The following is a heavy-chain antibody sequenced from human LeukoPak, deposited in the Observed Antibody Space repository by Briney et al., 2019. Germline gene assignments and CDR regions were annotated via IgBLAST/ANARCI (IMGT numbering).Heavy chain of an antibody. J-gene: IGHJ4*02. V-gene: IGHV3-74*01. Sequence: GGSLRLSCAASGFTFSNYWMHWVRQVPGKGLVWVSRINTDGTRTNYADSVEGRFTISRENARNTVYLQMNSLRAEDTAVYYCARSPGYYYDSSGYDEADYWGQGTPVTVSS. CDR1: GFTFSNYW. CDR2: INTDGTRT. CDR3: ARSPGYYYDSSGYDEADY. D-gene: IGHD3-22*01.